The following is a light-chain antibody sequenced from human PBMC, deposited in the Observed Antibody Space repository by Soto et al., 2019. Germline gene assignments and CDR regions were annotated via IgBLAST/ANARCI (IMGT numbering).Light chain of an antibody. J-gene: IGLJ2*01. V-gene: IGLV2-14*01. CDR2: EVS. CDR1: SRDVGGYNY. Sequence: QSVLTQPASVSGSPGQSISISCTGTSRDVGGYNYVSWYQQHPGKAPKLMIYEVSNRPSGVSNRISGSKSGNTASLTISGLQAEDEADYYCTSYTTSSIVAFGGGTKLTVL. CDR3: TSYTTSSIVA.